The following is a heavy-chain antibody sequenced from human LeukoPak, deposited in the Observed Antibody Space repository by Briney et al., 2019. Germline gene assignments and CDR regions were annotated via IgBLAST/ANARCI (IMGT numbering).Heavy chain of an antibody. CDR2: INPNSGGT. CDR3: ARNTYDFWSGYYGEIDY. CDR1: GYTFTGYY. Sequence: ASVKVSCKASGYTFTGYYMHWVRQAPGQGLGWMGWINPNSGGTNYAQKFQGRVTMTRDTSISTAYMELSRLRSDDTAVYYCARNTYDFWSGYYGEIDYWGQGTLVTVSS. D-gene: IGHD3-3*01. J-gene: IGHJ4*02. V-gene: IGHV1-2*02.